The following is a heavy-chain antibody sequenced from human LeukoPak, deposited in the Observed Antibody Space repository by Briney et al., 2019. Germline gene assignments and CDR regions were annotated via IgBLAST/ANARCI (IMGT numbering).Heavy chain of an antibody. D-gene: IGHD2-2*01. V-gene: IGHV3-30*03. CDR2: ISYDGSNE. Sequence: GGSLRLSCAASGFTFSSYGMHWVRQAPGKGLEWVAVISYDGSNEYYADSVRGRFTISRDNSKFTLYMQMNSLRAEDTAVYYCARVRAGYCTSTSCYTGMDVWGQGTTVTVSS. CDR3: ARVRAGYCTSTSCYTGMDV. J-gene: IGHJ6*02. CDR1: GFTFSSYG.